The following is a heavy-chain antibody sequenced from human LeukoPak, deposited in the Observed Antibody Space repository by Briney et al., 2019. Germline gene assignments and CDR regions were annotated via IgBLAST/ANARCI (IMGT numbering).Heavy chain of an antibody. CDR1: GFTFSSYA. D-gene: IGHD2-15*01. Sequence: GGSLRLSCAASGFTFSSYAMSWVRQAPGKGLEWVPAISGSGGSTYYADSVKGRFTISRDNSKNTLYLQMNSLRAEDTAVYYCAKSIRSYCSGGSCPGYWGQGTLVTVSS. V-gene: IGHV3-23*01. J-gene: IGHJ4*02. CDR2: ISGSGGST. CDR3: AKSIRSYCSGGSCPGY.